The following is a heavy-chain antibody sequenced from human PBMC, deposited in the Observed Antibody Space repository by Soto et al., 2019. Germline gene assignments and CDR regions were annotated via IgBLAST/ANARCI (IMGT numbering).Heavy chain of an antibody. J-gene: IGHJ1*01. V-gene: IGHV2-5*02. CDR1: GFSLSTSGVG. CDR2: IYWDDDK. Sequence: QITLKESGPTLVKPTQTLTLTCTFSGFSLSTSGVGVGWIRQPPGKALEWLALIYWDDDKRYSPSLNSRLTITKDTPPTQVVLTMTTMHPLDTATYYCAHRRRSSHCYPYYFHHWRQVTLVTLSS. CDR3: AHRRRSSHCYPYYFHH. D-gene: IGHD6-13*01.